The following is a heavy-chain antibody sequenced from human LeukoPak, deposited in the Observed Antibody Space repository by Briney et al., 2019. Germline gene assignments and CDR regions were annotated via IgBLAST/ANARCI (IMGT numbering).Heavy chain of an antibody. D-gene: IGHD6-19*01. CDR1: GGSVSSGSYY. CDR2: IYYSGST. V-gene: IGHV4-61*01. CDR3: ARDRSGWYEPYYYYYYGMDV. Sequence: PSETLSLTCIVSGGSVSSGSYYWSWIRQPPGKGLEWIGYIYYSGSTNYNPSLKSRVTISVDTSKNQFSLKLSSVTAADTAVYYCARDRSGWYEPYYYYYYGMDVWGQGTTVTVSS. J-gene: IGHJ6*02.